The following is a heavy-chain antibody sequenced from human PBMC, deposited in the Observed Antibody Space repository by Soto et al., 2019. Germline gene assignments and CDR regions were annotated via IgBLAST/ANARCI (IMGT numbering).Heavy chain of an antibody. CDR3: AIDLGDPLAATLGRWVY. D-gene: IGHD2-15*01. V-gene: IGHV1-69*08. Sequence: QVQLVQSGAEVKKPGSSVKVSCKTSGGSFSSYTINWVRQSPGQGLESMGRIIPIIGAPNYARKFQGRVTITADTSTSTAYMERSSLTSEDTAVYYCAIDLGDPLAATLGRWVYWGQGPLVTVSS. CDR2: IIPIIGAP. CDR1: GGSFSSYT. J-gene: IGHJ4*02.